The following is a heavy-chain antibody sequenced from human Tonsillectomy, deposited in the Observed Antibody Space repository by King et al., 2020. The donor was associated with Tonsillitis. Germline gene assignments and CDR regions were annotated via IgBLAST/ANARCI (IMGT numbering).Heavy chain of an antibody. Sequence: QLVQSGGGLVQPGQTLRLSCAASGFTFSGYCMHWVRHAPGKGLVCVSGINTNVRTTRYAEPGKGRFTMSRDNAKNTLHLPMNSLRGDDTAVYYCRRVGDSFAFDIWGQGTMVTVSS. D-gene: IGHD2-21*01. CDR3: RRVGDSFAFDI. CDR2: INTNVRTT. CDR1: GFTFSGYC. J-gene: IGHJ3*02. V-gene: IGHV3-74*01.